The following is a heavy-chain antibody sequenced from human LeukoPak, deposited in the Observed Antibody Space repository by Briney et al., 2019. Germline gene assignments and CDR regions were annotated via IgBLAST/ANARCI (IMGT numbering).Heavy chain of an antibody. CDR1: GYSISSGYY. Sequence: MTSETLSLTCTVSGYSISSGYYWGWIRQPPGKGLEWIGSMYHSGSTYYNPSLKSRVTISVDTSKNQFSLKLSSVTAADTAVYYCARSVGATEYFQHWGQGALVTVSS. D-gene: IGHD1-26*01. CDR3: ARSVGATEYFQH. CDR2: MYHSGST. V-gene: IGHV4-38-2*02. J-gene: IGHJ1*01.